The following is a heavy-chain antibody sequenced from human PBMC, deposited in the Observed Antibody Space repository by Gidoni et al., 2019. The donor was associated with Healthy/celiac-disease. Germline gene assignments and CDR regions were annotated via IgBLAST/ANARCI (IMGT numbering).Heavy chain of an antibody. Sequence: EVQLVESGGGLVQPGRSLRLSWAASGVTFEDDAMHWVRQAPGKGLGWVSVIIWHSGSICYADSVQGRFTISIDNAKNSLYLQMNSLRAEDTALYYCAKDQEFRGVIGPYGGMDVWGQGTTVTVSS. CDR1: GVTFEDDA. V-gene: IGHV3-9*01. CDR3: AKDQEFRGVIGPYGGMDV. CDR2: IIWHSGSI. J-gene: IGHJ6*02. D-gene: IGHD3-16*02.